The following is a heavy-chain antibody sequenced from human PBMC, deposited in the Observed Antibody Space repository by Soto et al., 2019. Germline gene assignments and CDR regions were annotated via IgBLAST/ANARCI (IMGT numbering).Heavy chain of an antibody. J-gene: IGHJ4*02. V-gene: IGHV2-5*02. D-gene: IGHD3-16*02. CDR3: ARRRITFGGVIVTTPGFDY. Sequence: QITLKESGPTLVKPTQTLTLTCTFSGFSLSTSGVGVGWIRQPPGKALEWLALIYWDDDKRYSPSLKSSLTITKDTSKNQVVLTMTNMDPVDTATYYCARRRITFGGVIVTTPGFDYWGQGTLVTVSS. CDR1: GFSLSTSGVG. CDR2: IYWDDDK.